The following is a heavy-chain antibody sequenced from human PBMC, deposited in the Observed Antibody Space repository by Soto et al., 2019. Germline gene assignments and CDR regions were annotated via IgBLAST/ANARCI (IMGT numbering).Heavy chain of an antibody. J-gene: IGHJ4*02. Sequence: GGSLRLSCAASGFTFSSYWMHWVRQAPGKGLVWVSRINGDGSSITYADSVKGRFTISRDNAKNTLYLQMNSLRAEDAAVYYCTRRGCSTTGCYFNWGRGTLVTVSS. D-gene: IGHD2-2*01. V-gene: IGHV3-74*03. CDR3: TRRGCSTTGCYFN. CDR2: INGDGSSI. CDR1: GFTFSSYW.